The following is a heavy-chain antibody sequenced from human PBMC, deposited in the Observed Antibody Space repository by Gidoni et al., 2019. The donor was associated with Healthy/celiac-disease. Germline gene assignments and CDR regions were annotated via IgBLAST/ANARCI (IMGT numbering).Heavy chain of an antibody. J-gene: IGHJ4*02. CDR2: ISSSSSYI. CDR3: ARDPPLNYYDSSGYYDY. D-gene: IGHD3-22*01. CDR1: GFTFSSYS. V-gene: IGHV3-21*01. Sequence: EVQLVESGGGLVKPGGSLRLSCAASGFTFSSYSMNWVRQAPGKGLEWVSSISSSSSYIYYADSVKGRFTISRDNAKNSLYLQMNSLRAEDTAVYYCARDPPLNYYDSSGYYDYWGQGTLVTVSS.